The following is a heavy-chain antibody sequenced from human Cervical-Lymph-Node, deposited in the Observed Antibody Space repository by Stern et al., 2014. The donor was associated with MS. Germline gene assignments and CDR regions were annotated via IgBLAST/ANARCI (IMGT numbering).Heavy chain of an antibody. J-gene: IGHJ4*02. CDR1: GGTFSTER. CDR2: IIPIFGPS. Sequence: QVQLVESGSVAKKPGSSVKVSCKVSGGTFSTERISWVRQAPGQGLEWVGSIIPIFGPSDYSRHSQGRVTIFADESTSEVHMELKSLRSEDTGVYYCARLGSGYDASYLDFWGQGSLVTVSS. CDR3: ARLGSGYDASYLDF. D-gene: IGHD5-12*01. V-gene: IGHV1-69*01.